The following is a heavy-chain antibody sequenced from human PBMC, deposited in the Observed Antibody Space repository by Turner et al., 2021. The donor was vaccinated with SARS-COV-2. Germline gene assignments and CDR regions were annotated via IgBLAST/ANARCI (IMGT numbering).Heavy chain of an antibody. CDR2: IIPIFGTA. CDR3: ARPSGINGITEWFDP. Sequence: QVQLVQSGAEVKKPGSSVKVSCKASGGTCSSYAISWVRKAPGQRLEWMGGIIPIFGTANYAQKFQGRVTITADESTSTAYMELSSLRSEDTAVYYCARPSGINGITEWFDPWGQGTLVTVSS. J-gene: IGHJ5*02. D-gene: IGHD1-20*01. V-gene: IGHV1-69*01. CDR1: GGTCSSYA.